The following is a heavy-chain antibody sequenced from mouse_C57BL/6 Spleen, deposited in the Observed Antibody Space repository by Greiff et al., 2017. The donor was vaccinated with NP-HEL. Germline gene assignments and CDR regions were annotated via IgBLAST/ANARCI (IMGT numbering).Heavy chain of an antibody. CDR1: GYTFTSYW. V-gene: IGHV1-50*01. J-gene: IGHJ4*01. CDR2: IDPSDSYT. CDR3: ARGGYYGSSYDAMDY. D-gene: IGHD1-1*01. Sequence: VQLQQPGAELVKPGASVKLSCKASGYTFTSYWMQWVKQRPGQGLEWIGEIDPSDSYTNYNQKFKGKATLTVDTSSSTAYMQLSSLTSEDSAVYYCARGGYYGSSYDAMDYWGQGTSVTVSS.